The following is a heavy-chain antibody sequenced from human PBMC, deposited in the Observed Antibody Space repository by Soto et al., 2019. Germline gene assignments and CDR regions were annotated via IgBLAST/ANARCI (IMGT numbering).Heavy chain of an antibody. CDR2: IYPGDSDT. Sequence: GESLKISCKGSGYSFTGYWIGWVRQMPGKGLEWMGIIYPGDSDTRYSPSFQGQVTISAGKSISTAYLQWSSLKASDTAMYYCARGDIAARYYYYYGMDVWGQGTTVTVSS. CDR1: GYSFTGYW. J-gene: IGHJ6*02. CDR3: ARGDIAARYYYYYGMDV. D-gene: IGHD6-6*01. V-gene: IGHV5-51*01.